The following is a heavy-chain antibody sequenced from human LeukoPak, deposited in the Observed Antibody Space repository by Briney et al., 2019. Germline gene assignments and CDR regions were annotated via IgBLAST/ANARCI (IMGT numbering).Heavy chain of an antibody. CDR3: ARRIEWLVREDY. CDR1: GGSISSGSYY. CDR2: ICTSGST. Sequence: PSETLSLTCTVSGGSISSGSYYWSWIRQPAGKGLEWIGRICTSGSTNYNPSLKSRVTISVDTSKNQFSLKLSSVTAADTAVYYCARRIEWLVREDYWGQGTLVTVSS. J-gene: IGHJ4*02. V-gene: IGHV4-61*02. D-gene: IGHD6-19*01.